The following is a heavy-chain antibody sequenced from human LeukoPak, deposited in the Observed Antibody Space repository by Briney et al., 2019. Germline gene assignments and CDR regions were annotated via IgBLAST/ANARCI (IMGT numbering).Heavy chain of an antibody. J-gene: IGHJ6*03. D-gene: IGHD6-6*01. V-gene: IGHV3-74*01. CDR3: ARDSGIEYIYYYMDV. CDR1: GFTFSGYY. CDR2: INTDGSNT. Sequence: GGSLRLSCATSGFTFSGYYMYWVRQAPGKGLVWLSRINTDGSNTDYADSVKGRFTISRDNSKNTLYLQMNSLRAEDTAVYYCARDSGIEYIYYYMDVWGKGTTVTVSS.